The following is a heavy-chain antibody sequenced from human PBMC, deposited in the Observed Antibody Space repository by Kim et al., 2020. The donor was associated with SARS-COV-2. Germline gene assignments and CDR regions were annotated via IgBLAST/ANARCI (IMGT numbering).Heavy chain of an antibody. CDR2: ISSSSSYI. D-gene: IGHD2-15*01. J-gene: IGHJ5*02. V-gene: IGHV3-21*01. CDR1: GFTFSSYS. Sequence: GGSLRLSCAASGFTFSSYSMNWVRQAPGKGLEWVSSISSSSSYIYYADSVRGRFTISRDNAKNSLYLQMNSLRADDTAVYYCARDFAVAPSWFDPWGQGTLATVSS. CDR3: ARDFAVAPSWFDP.